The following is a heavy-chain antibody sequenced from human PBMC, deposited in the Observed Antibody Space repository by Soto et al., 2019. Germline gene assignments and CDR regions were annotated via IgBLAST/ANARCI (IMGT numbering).Heavy chain of an antibody. CDR2: ISAYNGNT. V-gene: IGHV1-18*04. CDR1: GYNFRSYG. J-gene: IGHJ2*01. D-gene: IGHD4-17*01. Sequence: GASVKVSCKAYGYNFRSYGLSWVRQAPGQGLEWMGWISAYNGNTNYAQKLQGRVTMTTDTSTSTAYMELRSLRSDDTAVYYCARDYGDAEWYFDLWARRTLVTVSS. CDR3: ARDYGDAEWYFDL.